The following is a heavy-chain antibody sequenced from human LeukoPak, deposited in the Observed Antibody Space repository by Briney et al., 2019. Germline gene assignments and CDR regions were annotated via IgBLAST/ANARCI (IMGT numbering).Heavy chain of an antibody. J-gene: IGHJ5*02. D-gene: IGHD5-24*01. CDR3: ARGDGYNSRFDP. CDR1: GGSISSGGYY. CDR2: ICYSRST. V-gene: IGHV4-39*01. Sequence: KPSQTLSLTCTVSGGSISSGGYYWGWIRQPPGKGLEWIASICYSRSTYYNPSLKSRVTISGDTSNNQFSLKLSSVTAADTAVYYCARGDGYNSRFDPWGQGTLVTVSS.